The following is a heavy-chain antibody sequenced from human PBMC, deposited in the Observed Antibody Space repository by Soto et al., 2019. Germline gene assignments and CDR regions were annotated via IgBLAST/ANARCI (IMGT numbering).Heavy chain of an antibody. Sequence: KTSETLSLTCTVSGASISGFYWSWIRKSAGKGLEWIGRIYATGTTDYNPSLKSRVMMSVDTSKKQFSLKLRSATAPINAVYFCVIEGTKTLQDWFEP. CDR1: GASISGFY. D-gene: IGHD4-4*01. J-gene: IGHJ5*02. CDR3: VIEGTKTLQDWFEP. CDR2: IYATGTT. V-gene: IGHV4-4*07.